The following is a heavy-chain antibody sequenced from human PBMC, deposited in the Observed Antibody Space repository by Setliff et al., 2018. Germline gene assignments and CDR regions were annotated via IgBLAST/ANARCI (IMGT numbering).Heavy chain of an antibody. CDR1: GYSISSGFS. D-gene: IGHD3-10*01. CDR2: ILFSGDT. Sequence: SETPSLTCAVSGYSISSGFSWVWIRQSPGKGLEWIGRILFSGDTYYNPSLNSRVTISADTSKNQFSLNLSSVTAADTAVYYCARDNRARHYMDVWGKGTTVTVSS. J-gene: IGHJ6*03. V-gene: IGHV4-38-2*02. CDR3: ARDNRARHYMDV.